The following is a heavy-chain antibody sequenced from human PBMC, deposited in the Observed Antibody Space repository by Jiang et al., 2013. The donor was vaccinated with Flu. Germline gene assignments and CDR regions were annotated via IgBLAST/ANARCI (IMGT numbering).Heavy chain of an antibody. Sequence: GTANYAQRFQGRVTITADKSTSTAYMELSSLRSEDTAVYYCARGSGGSPSGYFDLWGRGTLVTVSS. CDR2: GTA. J-gene: IGHJ2*01. CDR3: ARGSGGSPSGYFDL. V-gene: IGHV1-69*06. D-gene: IGHD2-15*01.